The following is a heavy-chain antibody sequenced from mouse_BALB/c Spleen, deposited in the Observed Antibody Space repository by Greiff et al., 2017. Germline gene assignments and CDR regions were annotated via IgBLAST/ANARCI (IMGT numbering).Heavy chain of an antibody. CDR2: IWAGGST. CDR3: ATPRYDYNYFDY. CDR1: GFSLTSYG. D-gene: IGHD2-4*01. V-gene: IGHV2-9*02. Sequence: VQGVESGPGLVAPSQSLSITCTVSGFSLTSYGVHWVRQPPGKGLEWLGVIWAGGSTNYNSALMSRLSISKDNSKSQVFLKLNSLQTDDTATYYCATPRYDYNYFDYWGQGTTLTVSS. J-gene: IGHJ2*01.